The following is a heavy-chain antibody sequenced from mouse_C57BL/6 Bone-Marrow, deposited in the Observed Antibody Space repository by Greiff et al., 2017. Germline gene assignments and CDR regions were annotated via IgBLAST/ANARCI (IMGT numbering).Heavy chain of an antibody. V-gene: IGHV1-74*01. Sequence: QVQLQQPGAELVKPGASVKVSCKASGYTFTSYWMHWVKQRPGQGLEWIGRIHPSDSDTNYNQKFKGKATLTVDKSSSPAYMQLSSLTSDDPSVYYCSMGVLRFYFDYWGQGTTLTVSS. CDR1: GYTFTSYW. J-gene: IGHJ2*01. CDR3: SMGVLRFYFDY. D-gene: IGHD1-1*01. CDR2: IHPSDSDT.